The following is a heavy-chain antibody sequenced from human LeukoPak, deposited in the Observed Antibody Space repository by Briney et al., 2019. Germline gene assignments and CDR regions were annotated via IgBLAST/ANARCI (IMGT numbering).Heavy chain of an antibody. Sequence: PGGSLRLSCAASGFTFSSYGMSWVRQAPGKGLEWVSAISGSGGSTYYADSVKGRFTISRDNSKNTLYLQMNSLRAEDTAVYYCAKDRASIAARGPFDYWGQGALVTVSS. J-gene: IGHJ4*02. D-gene: IGHD6-6*01. CDR1: GFTFSSYG. CDR3: AKDRASIAARGPFDY. CDR2: ISGSGGST. V-gene: IGHV3-23*01.